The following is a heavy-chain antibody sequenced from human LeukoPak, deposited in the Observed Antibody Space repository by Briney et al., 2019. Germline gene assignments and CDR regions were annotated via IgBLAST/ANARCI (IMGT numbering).Heavy chain of an antibody. J-gene: IGHJ4*02. CDR2: IRYDGSNK. Sequence: PGGSLRLSCAASGFTFSSYGMHWVRQAPGKGLEWVAFIRYDGSNKYADSVKGRFTISRDSSKNTLYLQMNSLRAEDTAVYYCAKAYRSGSYTPFDYWGQGTLVTVSS. CDR1: GFTFSSYG. CDR3: AKAYRSGSYTPFDY. D-gene: IGHD3-10*01. V-gene: IGHV3-30*02.